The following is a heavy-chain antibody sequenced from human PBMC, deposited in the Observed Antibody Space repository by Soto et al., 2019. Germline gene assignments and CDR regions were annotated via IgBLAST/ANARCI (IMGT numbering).Heavy chain of an antibody. CDR3: ARVIGVSWAYYFDD. J-gene: IGHJ4*02. CDR2: VYHSGNT. D-gene: IGHD3-10*01. V-gene: IGHV4-59*01. CDR1: GGSMSSYY. Sequence: PSETLSLTCSVSGGSMSSYYWSWIRQPPGKGLEWIGYVYHSGNTDYNPSLKSRVTISADTSKNQFSLKLGSVTAADTAIYYCARVIGVSWAYYFDDWGQGTLVTVSS.